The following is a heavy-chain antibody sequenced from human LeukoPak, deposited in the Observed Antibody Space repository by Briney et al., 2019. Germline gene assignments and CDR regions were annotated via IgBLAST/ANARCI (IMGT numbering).Heavy chain of an antibody. CDR3: AKPISGDGSFLIDY. J-gene: IGHJ4*02. V-gene: IGHV3-33*06. CDR2: IWYDGSYT. CDR1: GFTFSSYG. D-gene: IGHD1-26*01. Sequence: GGSLRLSCAASGFTFSSYGMHWVRQAPGKGLEWVAVIWYDGSYTYYAESVKGRFTISRDNSRNTLYLQMSSLRAEDTAVYYCAKPISGDGSFLIDYWGQGTLVTVSS.